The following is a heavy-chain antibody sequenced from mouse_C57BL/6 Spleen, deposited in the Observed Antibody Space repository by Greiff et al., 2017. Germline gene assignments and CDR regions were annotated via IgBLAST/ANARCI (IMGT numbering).Heavy chain of an antibody. D-gene: IGHD1-1*01. CDR3: AIPRYYGSSYGFAY. Sequence: VKLQQPGAELVKPGASVKVSCKASGYTFTSYWMHWVKQRPGQGLEWIGRIHPSDSDTNYNQKFKGKATLTVDKSSSTAYMQLSSLTSEDSAVYYCAIPRYYGSSYGFAYWGQGTLVTVSA. V-gene: IGHV1-74*01. CDR2: IHPSDSDT. J-gene: IGHJ3*01. CDR1: GYTFTSYW.